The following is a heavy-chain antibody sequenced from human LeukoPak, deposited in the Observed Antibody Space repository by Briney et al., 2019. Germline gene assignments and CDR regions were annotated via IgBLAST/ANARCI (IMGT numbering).Heavy chain of an antibody. Sequence: GVSVKVSCKASGGTFSSYAISWVRQAPGQGLEWMGGIIPIFGTANYAQKFQGRVTITTDESTSTAYMELSSLRSEDTAVYYCAREFRLGIAAAPMNYFDYWGQGTLVTVSS. J-gene: IGHJ4*02. CDR3: AREFRLGIAAAPMNYFDY. D-gene: IGHD6-13*01. V-gene: IGHV1-69*05. CDR1: GGTFSSYA. CDR2: IIPIFGTA.